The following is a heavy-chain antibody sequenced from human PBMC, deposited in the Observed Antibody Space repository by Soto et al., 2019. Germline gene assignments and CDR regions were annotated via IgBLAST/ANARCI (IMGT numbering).Heavy chain of an antibody. V-gene: IGHV3-15*01. CDR1: GFTFSNAW. CDR2: IKSKTDGGTT. Sequence: EVQLVESGGGLVKPGGSLRLSCAASGFTFSNAWMSWVRQAPGKGLEWVGRIKSKTDGGTTDYAAPVKGRFTISRDDSKNTPYLQMNSLKTEDTAVYYCTTGTGRETVDDWGQGTLVTVSS. D-gene: IGHD1-1*01. J-gene: IGHJ4*02. CDR3: TTGTGRETVDD.